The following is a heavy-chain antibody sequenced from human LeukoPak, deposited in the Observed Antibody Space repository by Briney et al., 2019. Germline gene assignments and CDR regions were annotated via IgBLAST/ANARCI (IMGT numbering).Heavy chain of an antibody. V-gene: IGHV1-2*02. J-gene: IGHJ5*02. CDR2: INPNSGGT. Sequence: ASAKVSCKASGYTFTGYYMHWVRQAPGQGLEWMGWINPNSGGTNYAQKFQGRVTMTRDTSISTAYMELSRLRSDDTAVYYCATPRNEFRYWFDPWGQGTLVTVSS. CDR1: GYTFTGYY. CDR3: ATPRNEFRYWFDP. D-gene: IGHD1-1*01.